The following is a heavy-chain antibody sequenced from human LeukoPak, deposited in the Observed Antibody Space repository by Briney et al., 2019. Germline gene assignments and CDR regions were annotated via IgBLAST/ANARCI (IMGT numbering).Heavy chain of an antibody. V-gene: IGHV3-15*01. CDR2: LKSKTDGGTT. J-gene: IGHJ4*02. CDR3: TNLYLDY. Sequence: GGSLRLSCAASGFTFSSYAMSWVRQAPGKGLEWVGRLKSKTDGGTTDYAAPVKDRFTISRDDSKNTLYLQMNSLKTEDTAVYYCTNLYLDYWGQGTLVTVSS. CDR1: GFTFSSYA.